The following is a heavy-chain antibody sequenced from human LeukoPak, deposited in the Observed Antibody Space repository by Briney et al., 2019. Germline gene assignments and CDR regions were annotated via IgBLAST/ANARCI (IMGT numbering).Heavy chain of an antibody. Sequence: SVKVSCKASGGTFSSYAISWVRQAPGQGLEWMGGIIPIFGTANYAQKFQGRVTITTDGSTSTAYMELSSLRSEDTAVYYCAREGGIAAAGPRSYYYYMDVWGKGTTVTVSS. CDR1: GGTFSSYA. D-gene: IGHD6-13*01. CDR2: IIPIFGTA. V-gene: IGHV1-69*05. J-gene: IGHJ6*03. CDR3: AREGGIAAAGPRSYYYYMDV.